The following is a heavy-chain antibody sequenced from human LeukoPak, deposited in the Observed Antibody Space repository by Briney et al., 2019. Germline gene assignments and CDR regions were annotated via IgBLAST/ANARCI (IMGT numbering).Heavy chain of an antibody. CDR3: ARDSNDKYYDFWSGYFE. Sequence: ASVKVSFKASGYTFTSYGISWVRQAPGQGLEWMGWISAYNGNTNYAQKLQGRVTMTTDTSTSTAYMELSRLRSDDTAVYYCARDSNDKYYDFWSGYFEWGQGTLVTVSS. CDR1: GYTFTSYG. CDR2: ISAYNGNT. D-gene: IGHD3-3*01. J-gene: IGHJ4*02. V-gene: IGHV1-18*01.